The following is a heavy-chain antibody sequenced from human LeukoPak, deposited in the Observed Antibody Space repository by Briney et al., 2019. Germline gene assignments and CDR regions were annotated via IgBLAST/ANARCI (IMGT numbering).Heavy chain of an antibody. D-gene: IGHD3-10*01. Sequence: ASETLSLTCTVSGGSISSRSYYWGWIRQPPGKGLEWIGSIYYSGSTYYNPSLKSRVTISVDTSKNQFSLKLSSVTAADTAVYYCARLIITMVRGVIYQASWFDPWGQGTLVTVSS. CDR1: GGSISSRSYY. V-gene: IGHV4-39*01. J-gene: IGHJ5*02. CDR2: IYYSGST. CDR3: ARLIITMVRGVIYQASWFDP.